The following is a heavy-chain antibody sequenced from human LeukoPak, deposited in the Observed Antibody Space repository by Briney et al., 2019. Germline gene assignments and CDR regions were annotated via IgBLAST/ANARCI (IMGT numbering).Heavy chain of an antibody. V-gene: IGHV6-1*01. D-gene: IGHD2-2*01. CDR2: TYYRSTWYI. J-gene: IGHJ5*02. CDR1: GDSVSGNSVT. Sequence: SQTLSLTCAISGDSVSGNSVTWNWIRQSPSRGLEWLGRTYYRSTWYIDYAVSVRGRITVNPDTSKNQFSLHLNSVTPEDTAVYYCARRLTQYDCFDPWGQGILVTVSS. CDR3: ARRLTQYDCFDP.